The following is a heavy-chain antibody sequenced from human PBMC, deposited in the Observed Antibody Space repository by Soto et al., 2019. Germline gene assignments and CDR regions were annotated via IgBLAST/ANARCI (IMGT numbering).Heavy chain of an antibody. V-gene: IGHV4-61*01. CDR3: ARGIPGYCGGATCYSGWFDP. CDR1: GDSVSSVTYY. Sequence: SETLSLTCTVSGDSVSSVTYYWSWIRQPPGKGLEWIGYIYFTGATNHNPSLQSRVTMSRDTSKNQFSLRLNSVTAADTAVYYCARGIPGYCGGATCYSGWFDPWGQGTLVTVSS. D-gene: IGHD2-15*01. CDR2: IYFTGAT. J-gene: IGHJ5*02.